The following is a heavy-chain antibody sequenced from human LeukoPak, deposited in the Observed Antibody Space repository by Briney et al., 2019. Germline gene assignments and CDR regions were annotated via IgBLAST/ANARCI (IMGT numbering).Heavy chain of an antibody. J-gene: IGHJ4*02. V-gene: IGHV1-2*02. CDR2: MNSNSGVP. CDR1: GYTFTVNY. CDR3: TRGAGTSWFDY. Sequence: EASVKVSCKPSGYTFTVNYLHWVRQAPGQGLEWVGWMNSNSGVPGYAQNFQGRVTMTRDTSISTAYMELSSLTSDDTAVYYCTRGAGTSWFDYWGQGSLVTVSS. D-gene: IGHD2-2*01.